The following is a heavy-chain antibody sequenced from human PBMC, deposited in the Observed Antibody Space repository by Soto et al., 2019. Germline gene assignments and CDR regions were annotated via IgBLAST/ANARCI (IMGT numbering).Heavy chain of an antibody. CDR1: GFTFSSYW. CDR3: ARDESYDILTGYYTPQRFDY. Sequence: GGSLRLSCAVSGFTFSSYWMSWVRQAPGKGLECLANIKQDGSEKYYVDSVKGRFTISRDNAKNSLYLQMNSLRAEDTAVYYCARDESYDILTGYYTPQRFDYWGQGSLVTVSS. CDR2: IKQDGSEK. V-gene: IGHV3-7*01. J-gene: IGHJ4*02. D-gene: IGHD3-9*01.